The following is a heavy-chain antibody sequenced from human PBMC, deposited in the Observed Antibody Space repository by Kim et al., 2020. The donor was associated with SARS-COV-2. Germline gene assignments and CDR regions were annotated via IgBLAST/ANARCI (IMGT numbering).Heavy chain of an antibody. J-gene: IGHJ6*02. CDR3: ARAGGAAALYYGLDV. V-gene: IGHV3-7*01. D-gene: IGHD2-2*01. Sequence: DSVNGRYNTSRDNAKNSLYLQMTSLRAEDTAVYYCARAGGAAALYYGLDVWGQGTTVTVSS.